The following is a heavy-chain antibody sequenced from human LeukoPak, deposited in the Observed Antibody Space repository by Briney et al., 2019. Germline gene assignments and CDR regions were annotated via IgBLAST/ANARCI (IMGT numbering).Heavy chain of an antibody. CDR3: AKMMEGGDRLGFFQH. CDR2: ISDSGGST. Sequence: GVSLTRYCAASGFTFSTYAWSWVRQAQGKGREWCSTISDSGGSTYYAASVKGRFTISRDNSKNTLYLLMNSLRAEDTAVYYCAKMMEGGDRLGFFQHWGQGTLVSVSS. J-gene: IGHJ1*01. V-gene: IGHV3-23*01. D-gene: IGHD3-16*01. CDR1: GFTFSTYA.